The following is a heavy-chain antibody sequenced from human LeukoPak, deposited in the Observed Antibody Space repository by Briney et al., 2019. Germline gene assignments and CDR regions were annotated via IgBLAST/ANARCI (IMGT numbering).Heavy chain of an antibody. CDR2: INHSGST. J-gene: IGHJ4*02. Sequence: PSETLSLTCAVYGGSFSGYYWSWIRQPPGKGLEWIGEINHSGSTNYNPSLKSRVTISVDTSKNQFSLKLSSVTAADTAVYYCAREGVSSWYVVSPHLKYYFDYWGQGTLVTVSS. CDR1: GGSFSGYY. V-gene: IGHV4-34*01. CDR3: AREGVSSWYVVSPHLKYYFDY. D-gene: IGHD6-13*01.